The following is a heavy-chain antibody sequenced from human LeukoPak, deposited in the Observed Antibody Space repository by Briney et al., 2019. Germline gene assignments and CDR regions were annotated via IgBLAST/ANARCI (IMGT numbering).Heavy chain of an antibody. CDR3: AKDSRGGNPCGIDY. Sequence: GGSLRLSCAASGFTFSSYGMHWVRQAPGKGLEWVAVIWYVGSNKYYADSVKGRFTISRDNSKNTLCLQMNSLRAEDTAVYYCAKDSRGGNPCGIDYWGQGTLVTVSS. J-gene: IGHJ4*02. CDR1: GFTFSSYG. V-gene: IGHV3-33*06. D-gene: IGHD4-23*01. CDR2: IWYVGSNK.